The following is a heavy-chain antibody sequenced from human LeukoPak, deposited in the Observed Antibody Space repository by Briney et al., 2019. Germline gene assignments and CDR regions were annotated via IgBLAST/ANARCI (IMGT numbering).Heavy chain of an antibody. Sequence: GGSLRLSCAASGFTFSSYEMNWVRQAPGKGLEWVSYISSSGSTIYYADSVKGRFTIYRDNAKNSLYLQMNSLRADETAVYYCAIFVPPPPGDIVVVPAAATAHYYYYYMDVWGKGTTVTVS. CDR2: ISSSGSTI. CDR3: AIFVPPPPGDIVVVPAAATAHYYYYYMDV. J-gene: IGHJ6*03. V-gene: IGHV3-48*03. CDR1: GFTFSSYE. D-gene: IGHD2-2*01.